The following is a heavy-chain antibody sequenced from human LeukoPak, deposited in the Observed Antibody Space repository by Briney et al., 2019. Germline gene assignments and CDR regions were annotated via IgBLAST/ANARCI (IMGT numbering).Heavy chain of an antibody. V-gene: IGHV1-46*01. Sequence: ASVKVSCKASGYTFTSYYMHWVRQAPGQGLEWMGIINPSGGSTSYAQKFQGRVTMTRDTSTGTVYMELSSLRSEDTAVYYCAGGGGSYSYYYYYMDVWGKGTTVTVSS. CDR2: INPSGGST. CDR1: GYTFTSYY. J-gene: IGHJ6*03. CDR3: AGGGGSYSYYYYYMDV. D-gene: IGHD1-26*01.